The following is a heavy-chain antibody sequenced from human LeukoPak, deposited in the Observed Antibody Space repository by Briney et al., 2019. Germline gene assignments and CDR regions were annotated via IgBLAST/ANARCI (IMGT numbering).Heavy chain of an antibody. D-gene: IGHD5/OR15-5a*01. CDR3: ARARGIYEGYFDL. Sequence: SVKVSCKAFGGTFSIHAISWVRQAPGQGLEWMGGIIPMFGTANYAQKFQGRVTITTDESTSTTYMELSSLKSEDTAVYYCARARGIYEGYFDLRGRGTLVTVSS. J-gene: IGHJ2*01. CDR2: IIPMFGTA. V-gene: IGHV1-69*05. CDR1: GGTFSIHA.